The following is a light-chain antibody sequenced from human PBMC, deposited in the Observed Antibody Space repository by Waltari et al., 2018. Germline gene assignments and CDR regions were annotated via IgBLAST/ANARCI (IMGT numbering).Light chain of an antibody. J-gene: IGLJ2*01. Sequence: QSLLLQSPSQSGAPGQTVTISCSGSESSIGSNFVYWYQQRPGTPPKMLIYRSYQRPSGVPDRFSAAKSGTSASLVISGLRSEDEADYYCASWDDNLNGRLFGGGTTLTVL. CDR3: ASWDDNLNGRL. CDR1: ESSIGSNF. V-gene: IGLV1-47*01. CDR2: RSY.